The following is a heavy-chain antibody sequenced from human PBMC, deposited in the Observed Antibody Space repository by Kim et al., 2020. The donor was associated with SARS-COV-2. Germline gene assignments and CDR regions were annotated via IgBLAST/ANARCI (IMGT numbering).Heavy chain of an antibody. D-gene: IGHD3-22*01. Sequence: SETLSLTCAVYGGSFSGYYWSWIRQPPGKGLEWIGEINHSGSTNYKPSLKSRVTISVDTSKNQLSLKLSSVTAADTAVYYCARGRYATMIVVVTQYYFDYWGQGTLVTVSS. CDR2: INHSGST. V-gene: IGHV4-34*01. CDR1: GGSFSGYY. J-gene: IGHJ4*02. CDR3: ARGRYATMIVVVTQYYFDY.